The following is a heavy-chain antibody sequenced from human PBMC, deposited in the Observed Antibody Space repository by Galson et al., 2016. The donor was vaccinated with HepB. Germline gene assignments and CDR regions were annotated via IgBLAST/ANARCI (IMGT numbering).Heavy chain of an antibody. Sequence: SLRLSCAASGFTFSTYAMTWVRQAPGKGLEWVATISGSGGSIYYADSVKGRFTISRDNAENSLYLQMNSLRAEDTAVYYCARVRWLEPLDYWGQGTLVTVSS. CDR2: ISGSGGSI. J-gene: IGHJ4*02. CDR3: ARVRWLEPLDY. V-gene: IGHV3-48*03. D-gene: IGHD6-19*01. CDR1: GFTFSTYA.